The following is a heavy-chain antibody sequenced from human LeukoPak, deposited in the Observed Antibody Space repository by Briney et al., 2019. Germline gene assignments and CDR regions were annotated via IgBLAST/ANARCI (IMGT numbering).Heavy chain of an antibody. V-gene: IGHV3-23*01. D-gene: IGHD3-3*01. Sequence: PGGSLRLSCTASGFTFSSYAMSWVRQAPGKGLGVSAISGSGGSTYYADSVKGRFAISRDNSKNTLYLQMNSLRAEDTAVYYCAKDRQYDFWSGYPYYFDYWGQGTLVTVSS. CDR2: ISGSGGST. CDR3: AKDRQYDFWSGYPYYFDY. CDR1: GFTFSSYA. J-gene: IGHJ4*02.